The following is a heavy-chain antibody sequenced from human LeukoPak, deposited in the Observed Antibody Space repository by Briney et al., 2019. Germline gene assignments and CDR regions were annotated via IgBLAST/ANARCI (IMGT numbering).Heavy chain of an antibody. Sequence: XXXPXKGLEWIGEINHSGSTNYNPSLKSRVTISVDTSKNQFSLKLSSVTAADTAVYYCADGVPVDYWGQGTLVTVSS. CDR2: INHSGST. CDR3: ADGVPVDY. D-gene: IGHD3-10*01. V-gene: IGHV4-34*01. J-gene: IGHJ4*02.